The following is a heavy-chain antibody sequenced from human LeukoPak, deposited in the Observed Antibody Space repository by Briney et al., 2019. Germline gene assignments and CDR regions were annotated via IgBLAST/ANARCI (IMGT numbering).Heavy chain of an antibody. CDR1: GFTLSTSW. J-gene: IGHJ4*02. CDR3: ARDDSSGYYVY. Sequence: GGSLRLSCIASGFTLSTSWMSWVRQAPGKGLEWVANINQDSSEKLYVDSVKGRFTISRDNAKNSLYLQMNSLRAEDTAVYYCARDDSSGYYVYWGQGTLVTVSS. CDR2: INQDSSEK. V-gene: IGHV3-7*01. D-gene: IGHD3-22*01.